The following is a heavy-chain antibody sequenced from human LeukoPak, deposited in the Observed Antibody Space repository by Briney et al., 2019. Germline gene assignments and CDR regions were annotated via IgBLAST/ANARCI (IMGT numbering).Heavy chain of an antibody. Sequence: GGSLRLSCAASGFTFSSYAMHWVRQAPGKGLEWVAVISYDGSNKYYADSVKGRFTISRDNAKNSLYLQMNSLRAEDTAVYYCARVGARSYYDSSGYHEYFQHWGQGTLVTVSS. V-gene: IGHV3-30-3*01. J-gene: IGHJ1*01. CDR2: ISYDGSNK. D-gene: IGHD3-22*01. CDR3: ARVGARSYYDSSGYHEYFQH. CDR1: GFTFSSYA.